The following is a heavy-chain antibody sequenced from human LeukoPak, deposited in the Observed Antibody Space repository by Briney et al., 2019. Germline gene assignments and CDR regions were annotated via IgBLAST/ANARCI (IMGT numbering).Heavy chain of an antibody. V-gene: IGHV4-59*01. CDR1: SGFSTHYY. CDR3: TKGYYEPFDV. D-gene: IGHD3-16*01. Sequence: SETLSLTCTVSSGFSTHYYWNWIRQPPGKGLEWIGCVSDTGRTTYNPSLKSRLTISVDTSKRQFSLKLPSLTAADTAVYYCTKGYYEPFDVWGQGILVTVSS. CDR2: VSDTGRT. J-gene: IGHJ4*02.